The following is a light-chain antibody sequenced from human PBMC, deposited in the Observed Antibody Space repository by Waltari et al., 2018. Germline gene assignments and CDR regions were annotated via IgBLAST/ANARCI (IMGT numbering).Light chain of an antibody. J-gene: IGKJ2*01. V-gene: IGKV1-5*03. CDR2: KAS. CDR3: QQYHSYSPYT. CDR1: QTIGSY. Sequence: DIQMTQSPSILSASVGDRVTIHCRASQTIGSYLVWYQQKPGKAPNLLIYKASNLESGVPSRFSGSGSGTECTLTISSLQPDDFATYYCQQYHSYSPYTFGQGTTLDIK.